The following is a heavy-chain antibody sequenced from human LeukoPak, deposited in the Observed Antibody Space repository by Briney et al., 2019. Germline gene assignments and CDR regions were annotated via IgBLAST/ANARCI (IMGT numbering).Heavy chain of an antibody. J-gene: IGHJ5*02. CDR2: MNPNSGNT. CDR3: ARGPSSGNWFDP. V-gene: IGHV1-8*01. CDR1: GYTFTSYD. D-gene: IGHD6-19*01. Sequence: GASVKVSCKASGYTFTSYDINWVRQATGQGLEWMGWMNPNSGNTGYAQKFQGRVTMTRDTSISTAYMELSSLRSEDTAVYYCARGPSSGNWFDPWGQGTLVTVSS.